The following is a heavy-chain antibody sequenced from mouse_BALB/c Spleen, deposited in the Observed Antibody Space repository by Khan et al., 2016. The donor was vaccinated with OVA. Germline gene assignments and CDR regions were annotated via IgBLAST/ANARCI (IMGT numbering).Heavy chain of an antibody. CDR1: GYSFTLYY. CDR2: VNPNTGGS. J-gene: IGHJ3*01. D-gene: IGHD2-14*01. CDR3: ARGYDFFAY. Sequence: EVQLQQSGPDLVKPGASVKISCKASGYSFTLYYMTWVKQSHGKSLEGIGRVNPNTGGSDYNQEFKGKAILTVDKSSHTAYMELHSLTSEDSAVYYCARGYDFFAYWGQGTLVTVSA. V-gene: IGHV1-26*01.